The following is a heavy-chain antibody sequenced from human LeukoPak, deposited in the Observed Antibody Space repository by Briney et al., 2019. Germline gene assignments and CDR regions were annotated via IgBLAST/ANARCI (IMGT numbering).Heavy chain of an antibody. CDR3: ARGDYTMVRGAPIDAFDI. CDR2: INPSGGST. V-gene: IGHV1-46*01. D-gene: IGHD3-10*01. Sequence: EASVKVSCKASGGTFSSYAISWVRQAPGQGLEWMGIINPSGGSTSYAQKFQGRVTMTRDTSTSTVYMELSSLRSEDTAVYYCARGDYTMVRGAPIDAFDIWGQGTMVTVSS. CDR1: GGTFSSYA. J-gene: IGHJ3*02.